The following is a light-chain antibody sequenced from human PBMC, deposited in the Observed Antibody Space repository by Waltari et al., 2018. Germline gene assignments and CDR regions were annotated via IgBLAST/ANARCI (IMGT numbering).Light chain of an antibody. CDR1: QSISSD. V-gene: IGKV3-11*01. CDR2: DAS. J-gene: IGKJ2*01. Sequence: EIVLTQSPATLSLSPGERATLSCRASQSISSDLAWYQQKPGQPPRLLIYDASNRATGIPARFSGSGAGTDFSLTIVSLEPEDFAVYYCQQRFNWPYTFGQGAKLEI. CDR3: QQRFNWPYT.